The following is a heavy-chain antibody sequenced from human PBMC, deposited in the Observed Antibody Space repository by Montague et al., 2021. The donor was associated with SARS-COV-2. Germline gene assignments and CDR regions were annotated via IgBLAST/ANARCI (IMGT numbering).Heavy chain of an antibody. Sequence: SETLSLTCTVSGGSITNNIDYWAWIRQPPGKGLEWIGSIYYTGNTYYNPSLKSRVTISVVTSKNHSTLKLSSMTAAETAVYYCARLKRYFDSSGSPSAFDFWGQGTKVTVSS. J-gene: IGHJ3*01. CDR2: IYYTGNT. V-gene: IGHV4-39*02. D-gene: IGHD3-22*01. CDR3: ARLKRYFDSSGSPSAFDF. CDR1: GGSITNNIDY.